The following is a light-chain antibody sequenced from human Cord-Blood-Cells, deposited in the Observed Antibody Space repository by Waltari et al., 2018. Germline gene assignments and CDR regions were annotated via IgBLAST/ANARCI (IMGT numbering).Light chain of an antibody. CDR3: CAYAGSSTFVV. J-gene: IGLJ2*01. CDR2: EGS. V-gene: IGLV2-23*03. CDR1: SSDVGSYNL. Sequence: QSALTQPASVSGSPGQSITISCTGTSSDVGSYNLVSWYQQHPGKAPTLMTYEGSKRPSGVSKRFAGSKSGNTASLTISGLQAEDEADYDCCAYAGSSTFVVFGGGTKLTVL.